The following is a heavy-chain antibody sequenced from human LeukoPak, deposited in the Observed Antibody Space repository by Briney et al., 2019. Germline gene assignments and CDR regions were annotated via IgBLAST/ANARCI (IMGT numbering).Heavy chain of an antibody. CDR1: GYTFTGYY. CDR3: ARHSYYGSGSREKEFDY. Sequence: ASVKVSCKASGYTFTGYYMHWVRQAPGQGLEWMGWINPNSGDTNYAQKFQGRVTMTRDTSISTAYMELSRLRSDDTAVYYCARHSYYGSGSREKEFDYWGQGTLVTVSS. D-gene: IGHD3-10*01. V-gene: IGHV1-2*02. J-gene: IGHJ4*02. CDR2: INPNSGDT.